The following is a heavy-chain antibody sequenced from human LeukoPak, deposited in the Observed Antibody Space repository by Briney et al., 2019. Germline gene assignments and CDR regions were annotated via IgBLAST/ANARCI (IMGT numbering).Heavy chain of an antibody. J-gene: IGHJ6*02. V-gene: IGHV3-23*01. D-gene: IGHD6-13*01. Sequence: GGSLRLSCAASGFTFSSYSMNWVRQAPGMGLEWVSVITGSGGNTYYADSVKGRFTISKDNSKNTVYLQMSSLRVDDTAVYYCAKAASSSWPSYYYGMDVWGQETTVTVSS. CDR3: AKAASSSWPSYYYGMDV. CDR1: GFTFSSYS. CDR2: ITGSGGNT.